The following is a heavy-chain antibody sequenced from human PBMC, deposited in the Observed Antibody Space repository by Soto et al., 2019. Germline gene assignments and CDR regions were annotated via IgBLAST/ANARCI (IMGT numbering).Heavy chain of an antibody. J-gene: IGHJ6*03. D-gene: IGHD4-17*01. CDR3: VTSGYGDPGDYYYYYYMDV. Sequence: EASVKVSCKVSGYTLTELSMHWVRQAPGKGLEWMGGFDPEDGETIYAQKFQGRVTMTEDTSTDTANMELSSLRSEDTAVYYCVTSGYGDPGDYYYYYYMDVWGKGTTVTVSS. V-gene: IGHV1-24*01. CDR1: GYTLTELS. CDR2: FDPEDGET.